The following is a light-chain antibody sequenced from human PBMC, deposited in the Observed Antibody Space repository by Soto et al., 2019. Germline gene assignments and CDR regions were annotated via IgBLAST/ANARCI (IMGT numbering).Light chain of an antibody. Sequence: QSALTQPASVSGSPGQSITLSCTGTSSDVGSYNLVSWYQLHPGKAPKLMIYEGTKRPSGVSNRFSGSKSGSTASLTISGLPAEDEADYYCCSYAGSSSYVVFGGGTKVTVL. V-gene: IGLV2-23*01. CDR3: CSYAGSSSYVV. J-gene: IGLJ2*01. CDR1: SSDVGSYNL. CDR2: EGT.